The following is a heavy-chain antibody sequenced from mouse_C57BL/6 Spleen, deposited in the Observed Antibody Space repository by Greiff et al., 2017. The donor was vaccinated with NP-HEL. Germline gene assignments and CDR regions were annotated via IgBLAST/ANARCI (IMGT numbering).Heavy chain of an antibody. Sequence: VQLQQSGPELVKPGASVKISCKASGYAFSSSWMNWVKQRPGKGLEWIGRIYPGDGDPNYNGKFKGKATLTADKSSSTAYMQLSSLTSEDSAVYFCARRYDYVGYFDYWGQGTTLTVSS. CDR2: IYPGDGDP. CDR1: GYAFSSSW. J-gene: IGHJ2*01. CDR3: ARRYDYVGYFDY. V-gene: IGHV1-82*01. D-gene: IGHD2-4*01.